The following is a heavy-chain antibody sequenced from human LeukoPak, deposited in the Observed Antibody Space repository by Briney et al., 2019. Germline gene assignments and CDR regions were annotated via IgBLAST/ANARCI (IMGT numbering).Heavy chain of an antibody. CDR2: IHYSGST. CDR1: GGSISSYY. D-gene: IGHD2-2*01. CDR3: ARTTEGYCRSTSCYDFSYSYYMDV. V-gene: IGHV4-59*01. Sequence: SETLSLTCTVSGGSISSYYRSWIRQPPGKGLVWIGYIHYSGSTHYNPSLKSRVSISVDTSKNQFSLKLSSVTAADTAVYYCARTTEGYCRSTSCYDFSYSYYMDVWGKGTTVTISS. J-gene: IGHJ6*03.